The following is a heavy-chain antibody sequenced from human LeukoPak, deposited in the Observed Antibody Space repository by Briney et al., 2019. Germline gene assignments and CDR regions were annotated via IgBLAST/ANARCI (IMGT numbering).Heavy chain of an antibody. D-gene: IGHD6-13*01. V-gene: IGHV4-4*02. J-gene: IGHJ5*02. CDR2: IYHSGST. CDR3: AREGQAAGFYWFDP. Sequence: PSETLSLTCAVSGGSISSSNWWSWVRQPPGKGLEWIGEIYHSGSTNYNPSLKSRVTISVDKSKNQFSLKLSSVTAADTAVYYCAREGQAAGFYWFDPWGQGTLVTVSS. CDR1: GGSISSSNW.